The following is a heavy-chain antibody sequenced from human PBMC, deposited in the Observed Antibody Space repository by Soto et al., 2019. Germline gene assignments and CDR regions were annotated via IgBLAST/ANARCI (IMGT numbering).Heavy chain of an antibody. V-gene: IGHV1-58*01. CDR3: AADTSNGGSYGEYYYYGMDV. CDR1: GFTFTSSA. CDR2: IVVGSGNT. J-gene: IGHJ6*02. D-gene: IGHD1-26*01. Sequence: SVKVSCKASGFTFTSSAVQWVRQARGQRLEWIGWIVVGSGNTNYAQKFQERVTITRDMSTSTAYMELSSLRSEDKAVYYCAADTSNGGSYGEYYYYGMDVWGQGTTVTVSS.